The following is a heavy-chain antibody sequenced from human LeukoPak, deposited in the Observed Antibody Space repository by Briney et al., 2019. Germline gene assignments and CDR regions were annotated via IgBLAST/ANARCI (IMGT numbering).Heavy chain of an antibody. CDR1: GGSISSGGYS. CDR3: ARGRIMITFGGVIVNPFDY. V-gene: IGHV4-30-2*01. Sequence: SETLSLTCAVSGGSISSGGYSWSWIRQPPGKGLEWIGYIYHSGSTFYNPSLKSRVTISVDRSKNQFSLKLSSVTAADTAVYYCARGRIMITFGGVIVNPFDYWGQGTLVTVSS. J-gene: IGHJ4*02. CDR2: IYHSGST. D-gene: IGHD3-16*02.